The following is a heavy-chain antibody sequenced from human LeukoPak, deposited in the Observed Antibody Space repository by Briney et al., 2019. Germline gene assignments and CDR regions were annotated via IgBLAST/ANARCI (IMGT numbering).Heavy chain of an antibody. CDR1: GFIFRDFA. CDR2: VRGSPYGATT. Sequence: GGSLRLSCTTSGFIFRDFAMTWVRQAPGKGLEWVGFVRGSPYGATTEYAASVKGGFTISRDDSKSIAYLQMNSLKTEDTGVYYCARGKDGGNPYYYDYWGQGTLVIVSS. D-gene: IGHD4-23*01. J-gene: IGHJ4*02. CDR3: ARGKDGGNPYYYDY. V-gene: IGHV3-49*04.